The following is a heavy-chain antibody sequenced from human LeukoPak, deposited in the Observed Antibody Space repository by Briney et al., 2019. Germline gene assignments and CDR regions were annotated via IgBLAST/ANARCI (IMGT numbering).Heavy chain of an antibody. CDR3: AREFYYDSSGYGGGYFDY. Sequence: PSETLSLTCTVSGDSISSGDYYWSWIRQPAGKGLEWIGRISSSGSTNYNPSLKSRVTISVDTSKNQFSLKLSSVTAADTAVYYCAREFYYDSSGYGGGYFDYWGQGTLVTVSS. V-gene: IGHV4-61*02. CDR1: GDSISSGDYY. D-gene: IGHD3-22*01. CDR2: ISSSGST. J-gene: IGHJ4*02.